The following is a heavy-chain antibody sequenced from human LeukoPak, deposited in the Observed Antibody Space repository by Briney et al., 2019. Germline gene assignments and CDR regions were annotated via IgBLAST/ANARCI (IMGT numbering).Heavy chain of an antibody. CDR3: AKGGLRLYFGQFHY. D-gene: IGHD3-10*01. V-gene: IGHV3-9*01. Sequence: GGSLRLSCAASGFTFEDYAMHWVRKVPGKGLEWVSGISWNGGIIGYADSVKGRFTISRDSAKNSLYLQMNSLRVEDTALYYCAKGGLRLYFGQFHYWGQGTLVTVSS. CDR1: GFTFEDYA. J-gene: IGHJ4*02. CDR2: ISWNGGII.